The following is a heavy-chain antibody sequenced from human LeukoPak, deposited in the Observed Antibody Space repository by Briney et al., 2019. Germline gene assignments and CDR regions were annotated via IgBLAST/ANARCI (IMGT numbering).Heavy chain of an antibody. CDR2: ISYDGSNK. V-gene: IGHV3-30-3*01. Sequence: GGSLRLSCAASGFTFSSYAMHWVRQAPGKGLEWVAVISYDGSNKYYADSVKGRFTISRDNSKNTLYLQMNSLRAEDTAVYYCARGEQPSGLDYWGQGTLVTVSS. J-gene: IGHJ4*02. CDR3: ARGEQPSGLDY. D-gene: IGHD1-26*01. CDR1: GFTFSSYA.